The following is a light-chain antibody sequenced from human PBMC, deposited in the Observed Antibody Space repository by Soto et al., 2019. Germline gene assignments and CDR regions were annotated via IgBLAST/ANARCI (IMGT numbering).Light chain of an antibody. Sequence: DVQMSQSPSCLSATKGHRLTMACRASQSISSYLNWYQQKPGKAPKLLIYAASSLQSGVPSRFSGSGSGTDFTLTISSLQPEDFATYYCQQSYSTPRTFGQGRLLEIK. V-gene: IGKV1-39*01. CDR2: AAS. CDR1: QSISSY. CDR3: QQSYSTPRT. J-gene: IGKJ5*01.